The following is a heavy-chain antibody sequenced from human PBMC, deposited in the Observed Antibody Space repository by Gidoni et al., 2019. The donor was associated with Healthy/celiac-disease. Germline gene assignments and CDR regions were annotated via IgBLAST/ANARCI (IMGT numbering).Heavy chain of an antibody. D-gene: IGHD2-2*01. CDR2: IYYSGST. CDR3: ARGDYQLPNDY. CDR1: GGSISSGGYY. Sequence: QVQLQESGPGLVKPSQTLSLTCTFSGGSISSGGYYWRWIRQHPGKGLEWIGYIYYSGSTYYNPSLKSRVTISVDTSKNQFSLKLSSVTAADTAVYYCARGDYQLPNDYWGQGTLVTVSS. V-gene: IGHV4-31*03. J-gene: IGHJ4*02.